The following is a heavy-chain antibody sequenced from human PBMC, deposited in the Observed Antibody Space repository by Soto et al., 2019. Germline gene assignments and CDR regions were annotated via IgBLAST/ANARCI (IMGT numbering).Heavy chain of an antibody. Sequence: SLSVARPAARFTVSSCPRITIRQTPGKGLEWVSAISGSGGSTYYADSVKGRFTISRDNSKNTLYLQMNSLRAEDTAVYYCAKLSSRASNPGDYNYYYYMDVWGKGTTVTVSS. CDR3: AKLSSRASNPGDYNYYYYMDV. CDR1: RFTVSSCP. CDR2: ISGSGGST. V-gene: IGHV3-23*01. D-gene: IGHD4-4*01. J-gene: IGHJ6*03.